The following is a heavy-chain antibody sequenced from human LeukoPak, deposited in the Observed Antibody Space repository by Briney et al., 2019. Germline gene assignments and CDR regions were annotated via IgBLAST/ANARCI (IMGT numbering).Heavy chain of an antibody. CDR2: ISGSGGST. Sequence: PGGSLRLSCAASGFTFSSYAMSWVRQAPGKGLEWVSAISGSGGSTYYADSVKGRFTISRDNSKNTLYLQMNSLRAEDTAVYYCAKDQHYRGVITYYFDYWGQGTLVTVSS. V-gene: IGHV3-23*01. J-gene: IGHJ4*02. CDR3: AKDQHYRGVITYYFDY. D-gene: IGHD3-10*01. CDR1: GFTFSSYA.